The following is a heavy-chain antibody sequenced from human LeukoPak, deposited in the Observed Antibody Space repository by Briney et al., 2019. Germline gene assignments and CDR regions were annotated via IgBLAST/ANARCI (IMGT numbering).Heavy chain of an antibody. V-gene: IGHV4-34*01. CDR2: INHSGST. CDR1: GGSFSGYY. Sequence: SETLSLTCAVYGGSFSGYYWSWIRQPPGKGLEWIGEINHSGSTNYNPSLKSRVTISVDTSKNQFPLKLSSVTAADTAVYYCARGGRYYGSGSPDAFDIWGQGTMVTVSS. CDR3: ARGGRYYGSGSPDAFDI. J-gene: IGHJ3*02. D-gene: IGHD3-10*01.